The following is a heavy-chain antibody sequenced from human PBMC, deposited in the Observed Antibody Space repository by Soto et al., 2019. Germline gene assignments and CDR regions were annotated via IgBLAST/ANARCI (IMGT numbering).Heavy chain of an antibody. Sequence: QVQLVQSGAEVKKSGSSVKVACKVSGDTFSNYAINWVRRAPGQGLEWMGAIVPIFRTTNYAQKFQGRVTITADESTITGYMELSRLRSEDTATYYCAREASAPGTFREDAYDIWGQGTKVTVSS. V-gene: IGHV1-69*12. CDR1: GDTFSNYA. D-gene: IGHD1-7*01. J-gene: IGHJ3*02. CDR3: AREASAPGTFREDAYDI. CDR2: IVPIFRTT.